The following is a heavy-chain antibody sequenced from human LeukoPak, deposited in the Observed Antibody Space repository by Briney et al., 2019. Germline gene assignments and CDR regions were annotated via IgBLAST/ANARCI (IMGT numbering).Heavy chain of an antibody. CDR1: GGSFSGYY. D-gene: IGHD5-18*01. J-gene: IGHJ3*02. CDR3: ARGHKTIGYSYGNDAFDI. V-gene: IGHV4-34*01. CDR2: INHSGST. Sequence: SETLSLTCAVYGGSFSGYYWSWIRQPPGKGLEWIGEINHSGSTNYNPSLKSRVTISVDTSKNQFSLKLSSVTAADTAVYYCARGHKTIGYSYGNDAFDIWGQGTMVTVSS.